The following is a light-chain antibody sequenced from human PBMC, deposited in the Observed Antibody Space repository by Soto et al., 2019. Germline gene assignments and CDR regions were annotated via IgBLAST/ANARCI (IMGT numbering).Light chain of an antibody. V-gene: IGLV2-8*01. Sequence: QSVLTQPPSASGSPGQSVTISCTGTSSDVGGYNYVSWYQQHPGKAPKLMIYEVSKRPSGVPDRFSSSKSGNTASLTVSGLQAEDEADYYCSSYAGSNSWVFGGGTKLTVL. CDR2: EVS. CDR1: SSDVGGYNY. CDR3: SSYAGSNSWV. J-gene: IGLJ3*02.